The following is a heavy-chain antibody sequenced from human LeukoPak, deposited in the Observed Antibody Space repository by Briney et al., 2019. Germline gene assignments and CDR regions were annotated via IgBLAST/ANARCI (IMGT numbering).Heavy chain of an antibody. Sequence: GGSLRLSCAASGFTLSDYYMTWIRQTPGKSLEWLSSISNSGTTIYYADSVKGRFTISRDNAKNSLYLQMNSLRAEDTAVYYCARRGWSRQFDYWGQGTQVTVSS. D-gene: IGHD3-3*01. J-gene: IGHJ4*02. CDR3: ARRGWSRQFDY. V-gene: IGHV3-11*01. CDR1: GFTLSDYY. CDR2: ISNSGTTI.